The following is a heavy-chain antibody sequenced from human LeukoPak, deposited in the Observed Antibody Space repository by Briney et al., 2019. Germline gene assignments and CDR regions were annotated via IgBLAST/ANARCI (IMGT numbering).Heavy chain of an antibody. J-gene: IGHJ4*02. D-gene: IGHD2/OR15-2a*01. Sequence: SETLSLTCTVSGGSISSYYWSWIRQPPGKGLEWIGYIYYTGSTNYNPSLKSRVTISVDTSKNQFSLELTSVTAADTAVYYCARRPLSSYYFDYWGQGTLVTVSS. CDR3: ARRPLSSYYFDY. V-gene: IGHV4-59*01. CDR2: IYYTGST. CDR1: GGSISSYY.